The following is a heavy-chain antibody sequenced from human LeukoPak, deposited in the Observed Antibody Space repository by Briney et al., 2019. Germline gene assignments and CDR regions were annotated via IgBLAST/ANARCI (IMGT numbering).Heavy chain of an antibody. CDR2: INPSGGST. Sequence: ASVKVSCKASGYTFTSYGISWVRQAPGQGLEWMGIINPSGGSTSYAQKFQGRVTMTRDTSTSTVYMELSSLRSEDTAVYYCARDLRAVSAFDIWGQGTMVTVSS. D-gene: IGHD3-16*02. CDR1: GYTFTSYG. V-gene: IGHV1-46*01. CDR3: ARDLRAVSAFDI. J-gene: IGHJ3*02.